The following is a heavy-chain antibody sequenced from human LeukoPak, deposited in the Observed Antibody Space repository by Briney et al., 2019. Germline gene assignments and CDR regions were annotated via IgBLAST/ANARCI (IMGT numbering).Heavy chain of an antibody. CDR3: ARGQIAVAANPLDY. D-gene: IGHD6-19*01. CDR2: INHSGST. Sequence: SETLSLTCAVYGGSFSGYYWSWIRQPPGKGLEWIGEINHSGSTNYNPSLKSRVTISVDTSKNQFSLKLSSVTAADTAVYYCARGQIAVAANPLDYWGQGTLVTVSS. J-gene: IGHJ4*02. CDR1: GGSFSGYY. V-gene: IGHV4-34*01.